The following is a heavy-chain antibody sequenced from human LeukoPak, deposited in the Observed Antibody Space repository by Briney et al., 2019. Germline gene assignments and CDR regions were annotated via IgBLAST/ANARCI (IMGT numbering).Heavy chain of an antibody. CDR1: GGSISSRPYC. Sequence: SETLSLTCTVSGGSISSRPYCWGWIRQPPGKGLEWLGSFYYSGSTYYNPSLKSRVTISVDTSKNQFSLKLSSVTAADTAVYYCARQRQWLGSYYYYMDVWGKGTTVTISS. V-gene: IGHV4-39*01. J-gene: IGHJ6*03. CDR3: ARQRQWLGSYYYYMDV. CDR2: FYYSGST. D-gene: IGHD6-19*01.